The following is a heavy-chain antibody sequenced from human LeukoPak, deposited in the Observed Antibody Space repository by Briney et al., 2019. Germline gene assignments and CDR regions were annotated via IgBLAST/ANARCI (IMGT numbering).Heavy chain of an antibody. J-gene: IGHJ4*02. D-gene: IGHD4-23*01. CDR1: GGTFSSYA. CDR3: ARGNGGNSPDY. Sequence: SVKVSCKASGGTFSSYAISWVRQAPGQGLEWMGGIIPIFGTANYAQKFQGRVTMTRDTSTSTVYMELSSLRSEDTAVYYCARGNGGNSPDYWGQGTLVTVSS. V-gene: IGHV1-69*05. CDR2: IIPIFGTA.